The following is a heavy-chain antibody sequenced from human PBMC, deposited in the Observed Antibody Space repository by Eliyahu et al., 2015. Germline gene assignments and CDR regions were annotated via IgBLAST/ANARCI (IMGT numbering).Heavy chain of an antibody. CDR2: INHRGSTT. Sequence: QVQLQQWGAGLLXPSETLSLTCAVDGGSFSAYYWSWIRQPPGKGLEWIGEINHRGSTTNYNPSLRSRVTISVDTSKNQVSLKLRSATAADTAIYFCAGVVLRATWFDPWGQGILVTVSS. CDR3: AGVVLRATWFDP. CDR1: GGSFSAYY. V-gene: IGHV4-34*01. J-gene: IGHJ5*02. D-gene: IGHD2-15*01.